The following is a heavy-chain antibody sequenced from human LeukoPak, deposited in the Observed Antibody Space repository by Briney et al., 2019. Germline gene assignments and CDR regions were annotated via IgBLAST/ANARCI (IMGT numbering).Heavy chain of an antibody. Sequence: GGSLRLSCAASGFTFSTYAMHWVRQAPGKGLEWVAVISSDGSNKYYADSVKGRFTISRDNSKNTLYLQMNSLRPDDTALYYCSTDPRLLIYWGHGTLVTVSS. CDR1: GFTFSTYA. J-gene: IGHJ4*01. D-gene: IGHD2-8*01. V-gene: IGHV3-30*04. CDR2: ISSDGSNK. CDR3: STDPRLLIY.